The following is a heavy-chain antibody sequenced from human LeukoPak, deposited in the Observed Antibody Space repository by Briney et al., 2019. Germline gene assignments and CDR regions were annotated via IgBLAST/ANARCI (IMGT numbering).Heavy chain of an antibody. V-gene: IGHV3-13*01. CDR1: GFTFSSYD. CDR3: ARDSRRFGELFDAFDI. D-gene: IGHD3-10*01. Sequence: GGSLRLSCAASGFTFSSYDMHWVRQATGKGLEWVSSIDTAGDTYYPDSVKGRFTISRENAKNSLYLQMNSLRAEDTAVYYCARDSRRFGELFDAFDIWGQGTMVTVSS. CDR2: IDTAGDT. J-gene: IGHJ3*02.